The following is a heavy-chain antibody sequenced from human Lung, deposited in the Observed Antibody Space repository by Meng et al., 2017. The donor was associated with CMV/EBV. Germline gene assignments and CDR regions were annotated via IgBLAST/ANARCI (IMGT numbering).Heavy chain of an antibody. D-gene: IGHD2-2*01. J-gene: IGHJ5*02. Sequence: SXAASGFTFSSYAMHWVRQAPGKGLEWVAVISYDGSNKYYADSVKGRFTISRDNSKNTLYLQMNSLRAEDTAVYYCARDGGYCSSTSCYEGGWFDPWGQGXLVTVSS. CDR2: ISYDGSNK. V-gene: IGHV3-30-3*01. CDR3: ARDGGYCSSTSCYEGGWFDP. CDR1: GFTFSSYA.